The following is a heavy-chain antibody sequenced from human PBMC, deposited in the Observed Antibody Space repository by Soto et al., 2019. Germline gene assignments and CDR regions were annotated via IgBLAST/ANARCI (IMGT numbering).Heavy chain of an antibody. CDR3: ARAAYDMDV. Sequence: QVQLVESGGGVVQPGRSLRLSCAASGFTFSSYAMHWVRQAPGKGLEWVTTISYDGNNKYYADSVKGRFTISRDNSKNTLYLQMNSLRAEDTAVHYCARAAYDMDVWGQGTTVTVSS. CDR1: GFTFSSYA. CDR2: ISYDGNNK. V-gene: IGHV3-30-3*01. J-gene: IGHJ6*02.